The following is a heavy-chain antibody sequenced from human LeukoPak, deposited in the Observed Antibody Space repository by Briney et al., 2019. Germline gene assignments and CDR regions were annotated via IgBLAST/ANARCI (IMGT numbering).Heavy chain of an antibody. CDR3: ARVGWELELEDAFDI. CDR1: GYTFAGYY. J-gene: IGHJ3*02. D-gene: IGHD1-7*01. CDR2: INPNSGGT. V-gene: IGHV1-2*02. Sequence: GASVKVSCKASGYTFAGYYMHWVRQAPGQGLEWMGWINPNSGGTNYAQKFQGRVTMTRDTSISTAYMELSRLRSDDTAVYYCARVGWELELEDAFDIWGQGTMVTVSS.